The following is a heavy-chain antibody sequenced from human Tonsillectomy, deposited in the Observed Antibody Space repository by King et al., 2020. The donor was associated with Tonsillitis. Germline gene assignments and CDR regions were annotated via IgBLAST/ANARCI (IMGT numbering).Heavy chain of an antibody. Sequence: VQLVESGGGVVQPGGSLRLSCAASGFTFSSYGMHWVRQAPGKGLEWVAFIRYDGSNKYYADSVKGRFTISRDNSKNTLYLQMNSLRAEDTAVYYCAKPRRYPYYFDYWGQGTLVTVSS. CDR3: AKPRRYPYYFDY. CDR2: IRYDGSNK. V-gene: IGHV3-30*02. D-gene: IGHD1-1*01. CDR1: GFTFSSYG. J-gene: IGHJ4*02.